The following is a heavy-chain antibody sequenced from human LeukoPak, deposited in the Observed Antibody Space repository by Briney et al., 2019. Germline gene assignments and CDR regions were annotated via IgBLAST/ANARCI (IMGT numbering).Heavy chain of an antibody. CDR2: ISGSGGST. CDR3: AKDCGWLHFCS. J-gene: IGHJ5*02. CDR1: GFTFTNNF. Sequence: GGSLRLSCAASGFTFTNNFMSWVRQVPGKGLEWVSAISGSGGSTYYAESVKGRFTISRDNSKNTLYLQINTLRAEDTAIYYCAKDCGWLHFCSWGQGTLVTVSS. V-gene: IGHV3-23*01. D-gene: IGHD5-24*01.